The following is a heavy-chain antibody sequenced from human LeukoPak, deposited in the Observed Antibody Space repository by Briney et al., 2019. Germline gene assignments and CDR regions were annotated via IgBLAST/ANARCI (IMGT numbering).Heavy chain of an antibody. J-gene: IGHJ4*02. V-gene: IGHV3-23*01. Sequence: GGPLRLSCAASGFTFSSYAMSWVRQAPGKGLEWVSAISGSGGSTYYADSMKGRFTISRDNSKNTLYLQMNSLRAEDTAVYYCAKFDELRFLEGLFGPFDYWGQGTLVTVSS. CDR3: AKFDELRFLEGLFGPFDY. CDR1: GFTFSSYA. CDR2: ISGSGGST. D-gene: IGHD3-3*01.